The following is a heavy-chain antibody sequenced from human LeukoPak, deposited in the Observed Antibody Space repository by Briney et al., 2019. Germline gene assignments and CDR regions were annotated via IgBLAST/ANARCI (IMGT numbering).Heavy chain of an antibody. CDR3: ARSGYYDYVWGSYRYTPTPFDY. CDR1: GFTFSSYA. V-gene: IGHV3-30*04. J-gene: IGHJ4*02. Sequence: TGGSLRLSCAASGFTFSSYAMHWVRQAPGKGLEWVAVISYDGSNKYYADSVKGRFTISRDNSKNTLYLQMNSLRAEDTAVYYCARSGYYDYVWGSYRYTPTPFDYWGQGTLVTVSS. CDR2: ISYDGSNK. D-gene: IGHD3-16*02.